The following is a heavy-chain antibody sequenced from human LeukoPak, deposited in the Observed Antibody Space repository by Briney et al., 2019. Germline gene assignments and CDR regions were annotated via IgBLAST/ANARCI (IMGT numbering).Heavy chain of an antibody. CDR2: ISSSSSTI. CDR3: AREVAAGRDYYFDY. J-gene: IGHJ4*02. V-gene: IGHV3-48*04. Sequence: PGGSLRLSCAASGFTFSSYSMNWVRQAPGKGLEWVSYISSSSSTIYYADSVKRRFTISRDNAKNSLYLQMNSLRAEDTAVYYCAREVAAGRDYYFDYWGQGTLVTVSS. CDR1: GFTFSSYS. D-gene: IGHD2-15*01.